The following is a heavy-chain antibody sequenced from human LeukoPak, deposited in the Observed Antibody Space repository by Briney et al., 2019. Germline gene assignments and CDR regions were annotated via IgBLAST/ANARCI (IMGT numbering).Heavy chain of an antibody. CDR1: GFTFSSYW. V-gene: IGHV3-7*01. D-gene: IGHD5-12*01. J-gene: IGHJ4*02. CDR2: IKQDGSEK. Sequence: PGGSLRLSCAASGFTFSSYWMSWVRQAPGKGLEWVANIKQDGSEKYYVDSVKGRFTISRDNAKNSLYLQMNSLRAEDTAVYYCAREGRYSGYDYDYFDYWGQGTLVTVSS. CDR3: AREGRYSGYDYDYFDY.